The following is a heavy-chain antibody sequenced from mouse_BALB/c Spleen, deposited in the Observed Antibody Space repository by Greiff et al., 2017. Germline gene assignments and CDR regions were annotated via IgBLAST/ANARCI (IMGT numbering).Heavy chain of an antibody. CDR1: GYTFTSCE. V-gene: IGHV5-17*02. CDR3: ARADWSYYDELDY. Sequence: EVMLQESGAGLVKPGGSLTLSCAASGYTFTSCEMHWVSQPPEKGLVWVVDISSDSSSIYYTHTVKGRFTISRDKPKNTLFLQMNSLTSEDTAMYYCARADWSYYDELDYWGQGTTVTVSS. J-gene: IGHJ2*01. CDR2: ISSDSSSI. D-gene: IGHD2-4*01.